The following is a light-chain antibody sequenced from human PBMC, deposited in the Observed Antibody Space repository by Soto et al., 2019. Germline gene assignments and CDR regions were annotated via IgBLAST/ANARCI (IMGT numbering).Light chain of an antibody. CDR3: QQYNSYSPWT. J-gene: IGKJ1*01. CDR2: DAS. V-gene: IGKV1-5*01. CDR1: QSISSW. Sequence: QLTQTTYTLSASVGDRVTITCRASQSISSWLAWYQQKPGKAPKLLIYDASSLESGVPSRFSGSGSGTEFTLTISSLQPDDFATYYCQQYNSYSPWTFGQGTKVDIK.